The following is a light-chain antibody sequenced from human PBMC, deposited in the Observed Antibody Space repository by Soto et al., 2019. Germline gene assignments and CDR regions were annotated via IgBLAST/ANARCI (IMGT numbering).Light chain of an antibody. Sequence: QSVLTQPPSASGTPGQRVTISCSGSSSNIGSNYVYWYQQLPGTAPKLLIYTNNQRPSGVPDRFSGSKSGNTASLTVSGLQAEDEADYYCSSYAGSSNVFGTGTKLTVL. CDR1: SSNIGSNY. CDR3: SSYAGSSNV. V-gene: IGLV1-47*01. J-gene: IGLJ1*01. CDR2: TNN.